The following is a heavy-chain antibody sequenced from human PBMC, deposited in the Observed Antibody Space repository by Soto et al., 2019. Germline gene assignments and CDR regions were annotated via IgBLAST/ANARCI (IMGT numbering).Heavy chain of an antibody. CDR3: ARGGYTVTTRYYYGMDV. D-gene: IGHD4-4*01. V-gene: IGHV4-30-4*01. CDR2: IHYSGST. CDR1: GGSITSGDDY. J-gene: IGHJ6*02. Sequence: QVQLQESGPGLVKPSQTLSLTCTVSGGSITSGDDYWSWIRQPPGKGLEWIAYIHYSGSTYYNPSLKSLVTISVDTSKNQFSLKLSSVTAADTAVYYCARGGYTVTTRYYYGMDVWGQGTTVTVSS.